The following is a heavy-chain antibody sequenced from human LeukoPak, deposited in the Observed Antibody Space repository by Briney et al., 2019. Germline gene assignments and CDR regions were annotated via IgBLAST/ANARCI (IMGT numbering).Heavy chain of an antibody. CDR2: IGGST. V-gene: IGHV3-23*01. CDR3: AKDHPSSGWPASDH. Sequence: PGGSLRLSCAASGFTFTAYAMSWVRQAPGKGLEWVPSIGGSTYYADSVKGRFTISRDISKNTVYLQMNSLRADDTAVYYCAKDHPSSGWPASDHWGQGTLVTVSS. CDR1: GFTFTAYA. J-gene: IGHJ4*02. D-gene: IGHD6-19*01.